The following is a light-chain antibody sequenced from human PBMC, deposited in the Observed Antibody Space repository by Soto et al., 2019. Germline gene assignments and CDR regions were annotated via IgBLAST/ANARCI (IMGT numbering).Light chain of an antibody. V-gene: IGKV3-15*01. Sequence: EIVMTQSPATLSVSPGERATLSCRASQSVSSNLAWYQQKPGQAPRLLIYGASTRATGIPARFSGSGSGTEFTLTISSLQSEAFAVYYCEQYNNWWTFGQGTKVDI. CDR3: EQYNNWWT. CDR1: QSVSSN. J-gene: IGKJ1*01. CDR2: GAS.